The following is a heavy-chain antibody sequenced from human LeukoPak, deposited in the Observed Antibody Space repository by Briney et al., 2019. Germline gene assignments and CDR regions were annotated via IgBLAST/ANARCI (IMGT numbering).Heavy chain of an antibody. V-gene: IGHV5-51*01. CDR2: IYPGDSDT. J-gene: IGHJ6*02. D-gene: IGHD3-3*01. CDR1: GYSFTTYW. CDR3: ARRSTRGVLRFLV. Sequence: GESLKISCKGSGYSFTTYWIGWVRQMPGKGLELMGIIYPGDSDTKYSPSFQGQVTISADKSISTAYLQWNSLEASDTAMYYCARRSTRGVLRFLVWGQGTTVIVSS.